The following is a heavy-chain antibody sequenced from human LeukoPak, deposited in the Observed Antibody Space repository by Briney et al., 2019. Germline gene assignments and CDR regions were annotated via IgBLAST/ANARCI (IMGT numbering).Heavy chain of an antibody. CDR2: ISPYNGNT. Sequence: ASVKVSCKASGYTFRRYGIIWVRQAPGQGLEWMGWISPYNGNTNYAQNLQGRVTLTTDTSTSTAYMELRSLRSDDTAVYYCVRSGGSGDYLTIVHPWGQGTLVTVSS. V-gene: IGHV1-18*01. J-gene: IGHJ5*02. CDR1: GYTFRRYG. CDR3: VRSGGSGDYLTIVHP. D-gene: IGHD4-17*01.